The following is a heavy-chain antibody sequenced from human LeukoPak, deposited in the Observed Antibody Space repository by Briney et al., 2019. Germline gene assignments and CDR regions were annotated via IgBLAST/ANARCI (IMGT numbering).Heavy chain of an antibody. D-gene: IGHD3-16*01. CDR2: IIPILGIA. CDR3: ARHRLGDDYIIDY. CDR1: GGTFSSYA. J-gene: IGHJ4*02. Sequence: ASVKVSCKASGGTFSSYAISWVRQAPGQGLEWMGRIIPILGIANYAQKFQGRVTITADKSTSTAYMELSSLRSEDTAMYYCARHRLGDDYIIDYWGQGTLVTVSS. V-gene: IGHV1-69*04.